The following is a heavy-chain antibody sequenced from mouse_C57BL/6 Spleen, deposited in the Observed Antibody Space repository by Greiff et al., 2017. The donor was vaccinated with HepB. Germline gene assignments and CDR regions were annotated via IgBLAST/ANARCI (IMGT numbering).Heavy chain of an antibody. CDR2: IDPSDSYT. CDR1: GYTFTSYW. CDR3: ARWGSNYGYFDV. V-gene: IGHV1-50*01. J-gene: IGHJ1*03. D-gene: IGHD1-1*01. Sequence: VQLQQPGAELVKPGASVKLSCKASGYTFTSYWMQWVKQRPGQGLEWIGEIDPSDSYTNYNQKFKGKATLTVDTSSSTAYMQLSSLTSEDSAVYYCARWGSNYGYFDVWGTGTTVTVSS.